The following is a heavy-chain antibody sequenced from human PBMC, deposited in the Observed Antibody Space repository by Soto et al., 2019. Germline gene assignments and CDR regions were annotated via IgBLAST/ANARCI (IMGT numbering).Heavy chain of an antibody. CDR1: GDTFSSYV. Sequence: QVQLVQSGAEVKKPGSSVKVSCKASGDTFSSYVLSWVRQAPGQGLEWMGGIIPMFGTSNYTQKFQGRVTITADESTSTAYMELSSLRSEDTAMYYCARITMTTVTVWFDPWGQGTLVTVSS. CDR2: IIPMFGTS. D-gene: IGHD4-17*01. V-gene: IGHV1-69*01. J-gene: IGHJ5*02. CDR3: ARITMTTVTVWFDP.